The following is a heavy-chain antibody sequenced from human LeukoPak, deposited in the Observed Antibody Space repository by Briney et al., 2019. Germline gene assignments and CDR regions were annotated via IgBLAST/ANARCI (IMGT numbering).Heavy chain of an antibody. CDR2: IYYSGST. CDR1: GGSISSSSYY. CDR3: AKLHSPADYYYYYGMDV. V-gene: IGHV4-39*01. J-gene: IGHJ6*02. Sequence: SETLPLTCTVSGGSISSSSYYWGWIRQPPGKGLEWIGSIYYSGSTYYNPSLKSRVTISVDTSKNQFSLKLSSVTAADTAVYYCAKLHSPADYYYYYGMDVWGQGTTVTVSS.